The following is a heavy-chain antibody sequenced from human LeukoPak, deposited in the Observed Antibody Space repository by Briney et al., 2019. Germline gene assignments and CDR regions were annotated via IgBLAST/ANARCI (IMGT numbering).Heavy chain of an antibody. Sequence: GGSLRLSCAASRFTFSGYTMNSGRQAPGKGLEWLSSVSSSGSYIYYAVSVKGRFTIARDNAENSLYLQMSSLSAEDTAIYYCARGGKRSSGSGWEDGFEIWGQGTTVTVSS. CDR1: RFTFSGYT. CDR2: VSSSGSYI. V-gene: IGHV3-21*01. J-gene: IGHJ3*02. D-gene: IGHD6-19*01. CDR3: ARGGKRSSGSGWEDGFEI.